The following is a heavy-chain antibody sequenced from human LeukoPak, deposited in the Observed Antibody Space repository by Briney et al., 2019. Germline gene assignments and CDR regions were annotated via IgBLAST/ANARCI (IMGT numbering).Heavy chain of an antibody. D-gene: IGHD4-17*01. CDR1: GFTFSSYS. CDR2: ISSSSSYI. Sequence: GGSLRLSCAASGFTFSSYSMNWVRQAPGKGLEWVSSISSSSSYIYYADSVKGRFTISRDNAENSLYLQMNSLRAEDTAVYYCARDDYGDPNYFDYWGQGTLVTVSS. V-gene: IGHV3-21*01. J-gene: IGHJ4*02. CDR3: ARDDYGDPNYFDY.